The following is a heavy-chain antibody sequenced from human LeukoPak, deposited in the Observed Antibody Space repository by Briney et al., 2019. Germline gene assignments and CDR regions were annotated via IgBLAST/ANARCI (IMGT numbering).Heavy chain of an antibody. V-gene: IGHV1-2*02. J-gene: IGHJ6*02. CDR1: GYTFTGHY. CDR3: ARDRSRRFGVVIMGYYYGMDV. Sequence: ASVKVSCKASGYTFTGHYMHWVRQAPGQGLEWMGWINPNSGGTNYAQKFQGRVTMTRDTSISTAYMELSRLRSDDTAVYYCARDRSRRFGVVIMGYYYGMDVWGQGTTVTVSS. CDR2: INPNSGGT. D-gene: IGHD3-3*01.